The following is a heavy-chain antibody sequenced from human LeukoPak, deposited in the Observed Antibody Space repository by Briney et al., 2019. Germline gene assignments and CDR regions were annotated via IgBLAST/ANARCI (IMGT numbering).Heavy chain of an antibody. CDR3: ASGGYSFLY. CDR1: GFSFSSYW. CDR2: IKQDGSEK. J-gene: IGHJ4*02. Sequence: GSLRLSCAASGFSFSSYWMNWVRQAPGKGLEWVANIKQDGSEKYYVDSVKGRFTISRDNAKNSLYLQMNSLRAEDTAVYYCASGGYSFLYWGQGTLVTVSS. D-gene: IGHD5-18*01. V-gene: IGHV3-7*03.